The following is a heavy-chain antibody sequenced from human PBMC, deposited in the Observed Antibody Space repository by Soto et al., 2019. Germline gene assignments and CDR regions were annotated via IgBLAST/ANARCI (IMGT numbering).Heavy chain of an antibody. D-gene: IGHD3-22*01. CDR1: GFTFSSYA. J-gene: IGHJ4*02. V-gene: IGHV3-23*01. Sequence: GGSLRLSCAASGFTFSSYAMSWVRQAPGKGLEWVSAISGSGGSTYYADSVKGRFTISRDNSKNTLYLQMNSLRAEDTAVYYCAKGAASGYYYASSGPLGVWGQGTLVTVSS. CDR2: ISGSGGST. CDR3: AKGAASGYYYASSGPLGV.